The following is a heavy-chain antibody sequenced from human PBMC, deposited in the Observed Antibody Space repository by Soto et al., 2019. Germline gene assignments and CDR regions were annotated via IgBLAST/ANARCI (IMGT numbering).Heavy chain of an antibody. J-gene: IGHJ4*02. CDR1: GFNFSDHF. V-gene: IGHV3-72*01. Sequence: EVQLVESGGGLVQPGGSLRLSCAASGFNFSDHFMDWVRQAPGKGLEWVGRARHKGGHYITEYAASVQGRFTITRDESKNSLFLQMNSLETEATALYDCTSPKRSSRVGYYSWGQGTLVTVSS. CDR3: TSPKRSSRVGYYS. D-gene: IGHD6-13*01. CDR2: ARHKGGHYIT.